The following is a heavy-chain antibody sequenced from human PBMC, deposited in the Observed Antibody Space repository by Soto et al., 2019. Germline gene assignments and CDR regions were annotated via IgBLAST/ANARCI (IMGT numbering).Heavy chain of an antibody. J-gene: IGHJ4*02. CDR3: ARDLRVAGLRDGSGRPVDY. Sequence: EVQLVESGGGLVKPGGSLRLSCAASGFTFSSYSMNWVRQAPGKGLEWVSSISSSSSYIYYADSVKGRFTISRDNAKNSLYLQMNSLRAEDTAVYYCARDLRVAGLRDGSGRPVDYWGQGTLVTVSS. CDR1: GFTFSSYS. D-gene: IGHD3-10*01. CDR2: ISSSSSYI. V-gene: IGHV3-21*01.